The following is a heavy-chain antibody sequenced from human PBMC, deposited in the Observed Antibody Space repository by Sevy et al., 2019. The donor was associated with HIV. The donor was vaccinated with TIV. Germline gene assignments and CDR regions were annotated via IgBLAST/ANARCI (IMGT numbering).Heavy chain of an antibody. CDR1: GFTLCDYY. D-gene: IGHD4-17*01. Sequence: GGSLRLSCAPSGFTLCDYYMSWIRQAPGKGLEWVSYISSGSSNTNYADSVKGRFTISRDNTKNFLYLEMNNLRAEDTAVYYCARDRRNYGGQYYDYWGQGTLVTVSS. CDR2: ISSGSSNT. CDR3: ARDRRNYGGQYYDY. V-gene: IGHV3-11*05. J-gene: IGHJ4*02.